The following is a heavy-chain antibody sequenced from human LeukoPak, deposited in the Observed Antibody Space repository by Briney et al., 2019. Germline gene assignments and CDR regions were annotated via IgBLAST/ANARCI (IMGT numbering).Heavy chain of an antibody. V-gene: IGHV1-18*01. CDR1: GYTFTSYG. CDR3: ARAYDDPPYYYYYYMDV. CDR2: ISAYNGNT. Sequence: ASVKVSCKAYGYTFTSYGINWLRQAPGQGPEWMGWISAYNGNTKYAQNLQGRVTMTTDTSTSTAYMELRSLRSEDTAVYYCARAYDDPPYYYYYYMDVWGKGTTVTISS. D-gene: IGHD5-12*01. J-gene: IGHJ6*03.